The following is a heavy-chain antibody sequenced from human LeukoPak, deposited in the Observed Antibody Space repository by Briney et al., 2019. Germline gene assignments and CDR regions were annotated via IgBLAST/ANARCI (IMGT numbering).Heavy chain of an antibody. CDR3: ARQLGSTDWFDP. J-gene: IGHJ5*02. Sequence: PETLSLTCSVSGGSISSYYWSWIRQPPGKGLEWIGYINYSGSTNDNPSLKSRVTISVDTSKNQLSLRLRSVTAADKAVYYCARQLGSTDWFDPWGQGTLVTVSS. D-gene: IGHD2-2*01. CDR2: INYSGST. CDR1: GGSISSYY. V-gene: IGHV4-59*01.